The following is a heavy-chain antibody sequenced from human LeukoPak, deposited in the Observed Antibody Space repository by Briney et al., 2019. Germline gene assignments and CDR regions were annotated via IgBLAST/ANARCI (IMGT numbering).Heavy chain of an antibody. D-gene: IGHD3-9*01. CDR1: GYTFTGYY. V-gene: IGHV1-18*04. Sequence: ASVKVSCKASGYTFTGYYMHWVRQAPGQGLEWMGWISAYNGNTNYAQKLQGRVTMTTDTSTSTAYMELRSLRSDDTAVYYCAREVPTTSYDILTGYYNPNFDYWGQGTLVTVSS. CDR2: ISAYNGNT. J-gene: IGHJ4*02. CDR3: AREVPTTSYDILTGYYNPNFDY.